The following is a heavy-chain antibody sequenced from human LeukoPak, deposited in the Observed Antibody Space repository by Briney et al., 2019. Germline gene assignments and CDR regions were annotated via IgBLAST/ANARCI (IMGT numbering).Heavy chain of an antibody. J-gene: IGHJ3*02. CDR2: IYRGAGT. CDR3: ARGDQLGEDAFDI. Sequence: GGSLRLSCAASGFTVSSNYMSWVRQAPGKGLEWVSVIYRGAGTDYADSVKGRFTVSRDNSKNTLYLQMNSLRAEDTAVYYCARGDQLGEDAFDIWGQGTMVTVSS. V-gene: IGHV3-53*01. CDR1: GFTVSSNY. D-gene: IGHD1-1*01.